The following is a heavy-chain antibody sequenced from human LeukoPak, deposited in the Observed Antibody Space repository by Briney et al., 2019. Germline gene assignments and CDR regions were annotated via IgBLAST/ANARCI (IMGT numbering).Heavy chain of an antibody. V-gene: IGHV3-23*01. D-gene: IGHD3-3*01. CDR2: ISGSGGST. J-gene: IGHJ6*03. Sequence: GGSLRLSCAASGFTFSSYAMSWVRQAPGKGLEWVSAISGSGGSTYYADSVKGRFTISRDNSKNTLYLQMNSLRAEDTAVYYCAKEGSGYYLTHYHYYYMDVWGKGTTVTVSS. CDR1: GFTFSSYA. CDR3: AKEGSGYYLTHYHYYYMDV.